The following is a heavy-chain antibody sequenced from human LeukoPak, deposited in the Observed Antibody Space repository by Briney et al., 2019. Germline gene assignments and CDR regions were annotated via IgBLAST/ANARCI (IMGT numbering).Heavy chain of an antibody. J-gene: IGHJ4*02. V-gene: IGHV1-18*01. Sequence: ASVKVSCKASGYTFTSYGISWVRQAPGQGLEWMGWISAFNGNTIYAQKFQGRVTMTEDTSTDTAYMELSSLRSEDTAVYYCATVSRDYYYDTSGYGSPFDYWGQGTLVTVSS. CDR1: GYTFTSYG. CDR2: ISAFNGNT. CDR3: ATVSRDYYYDTSGYGSPFDY. D-gene: IGHD3-22*01.